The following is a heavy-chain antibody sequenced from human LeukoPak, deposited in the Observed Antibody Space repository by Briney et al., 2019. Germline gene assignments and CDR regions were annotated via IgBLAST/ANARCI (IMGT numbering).Heavy chain of an antibody. CDR2: ISSSSSYI. D-gene: IGHD3-22*01. CDR3: TTLDSSGQGYFQH. CDR1: GFTFSSYS. J-gene: IGHJ1*01. Sequence: KPGGSLRLSCAASGFTFSSYSMNWVRQAPGKGLEWVSSISSSSSYIYYADSVKGRFTISRDNAKNSLYLQMNSLRAEDTAVYYCTTLDSSGQGYFQHWGQGTLVTVSS. V-gene: IGHV3-21*01.